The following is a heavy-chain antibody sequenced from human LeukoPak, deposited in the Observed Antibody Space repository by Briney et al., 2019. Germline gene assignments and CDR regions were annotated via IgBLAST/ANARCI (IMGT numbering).Heavy chain of an antibody. D-gene: IGHD2-2*01. CDR2: IYTSGST. J-gene: IGHJ5*02. CDR3: ARQLGYCSSTSCRTAWFDP. Sequence: PSEALSLTCTVSGGSISSYYWSLIRQPPGKGLEWIGYIYTSGSTNYNPSLKSRVTISVDTSKNQFSLKLSSVTAADTAVYYCARQLGYCSSTSCRTAWFDPWGQGTLVTVSS. V-gene: IGHV4-4*09. CDR1: GGSISSYY.